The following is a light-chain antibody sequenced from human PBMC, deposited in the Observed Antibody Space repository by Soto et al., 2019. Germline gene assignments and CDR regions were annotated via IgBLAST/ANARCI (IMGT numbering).Light chain of an antibody. CDR1: SRDIGGYNY. CDR3: CSYADSNTLV. Sequence: QSVLTQPRSVSGSPGQSVTIPCSGTSRDIGGYNYVSWYQHHPGKAPKLLIYDAAKRPSGVPDRFSASKSGTTASLTISGLQPEDEADYYCCSYADSNTLVFGGGTKLTVL. J-gene: IGLJ2*01. CDR2: DAA. V-gene: IGLV2-11*01.